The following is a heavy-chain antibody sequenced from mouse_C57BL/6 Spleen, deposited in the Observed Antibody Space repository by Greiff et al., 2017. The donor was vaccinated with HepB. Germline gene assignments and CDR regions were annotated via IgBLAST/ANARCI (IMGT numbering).Heavy chain of an antibody. CDR2: IDPSDSYT. CDR1: GYTFTSYW. V-gene: IGHV1-50*01. J-gene: IGHJ3*01. CDR3: ACLTSWFAY. Sequence: QVQLQQSGAELVKPGASVKLSCKASGYTFTSYWMQWVKQRPGQGLEWIGEIDPSDSYTNYNQKFKGKATLTVDTSSSTAYMQLSSLTSEDSAVYYCACLTSWFAYWGQGTLVTVSA. D-gene: IGHD4-1*01.